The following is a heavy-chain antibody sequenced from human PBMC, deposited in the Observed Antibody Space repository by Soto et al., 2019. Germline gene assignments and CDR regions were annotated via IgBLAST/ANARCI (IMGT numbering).Heavy chain of an antibody. D-gene: IGHD5-12*01. Sequence: EVQLVESGGGLVQPGGSLRLSCAASGFTFSSYSMNWVRQAPGKGLEWVSYISSSSSTIYYADSVKGRFTISRDNARNYLYLQMNSRRAEDTAVYYCASQGSEWLPFAGWGQGTLVTVSS. CDR1: GFTFSSYS. CDR3: ASQGSEWLPFAG. J-gene: IGHJ4*02. CDR2: ISSSSSTI. V-gene: IGHV3-48*01.